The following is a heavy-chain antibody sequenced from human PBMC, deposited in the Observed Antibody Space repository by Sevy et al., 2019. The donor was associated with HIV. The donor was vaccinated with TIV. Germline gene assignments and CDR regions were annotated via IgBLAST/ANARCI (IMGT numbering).Heavy chain of an antibody. Sequence: ASVKVSCKASGYPFTGYGISWVRQAPGQGLEWMGWVSAHNGDTNYAQNLQGRVTMTTDTSTSTAYMELRSLRSDDTAVYYCAREGCTKPHDYWGQGTLVTVSS. V-gene: IGHV1-18*01. J-gene: IGHJ4*02. D-gene: IGHD2-8*01. CDR3: AREGCTKPHDY. CDR2: VSAHNGDT. CDR1: GYPFTGYG.